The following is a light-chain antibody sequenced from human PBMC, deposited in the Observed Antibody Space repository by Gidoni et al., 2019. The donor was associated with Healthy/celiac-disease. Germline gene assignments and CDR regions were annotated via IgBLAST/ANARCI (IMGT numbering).Light chain of an antibody. CDR3: QQYNNWPPCS. CDR1: QSVSSN. CDR2: GAS. J-gene: IGKJ2*04. V-gene: IGKV3-15*01. Sequence: EIVVTQSPATMSVSPGERATLSCRASQSVSSNLAGYQQKPGQAPKLLIYGASTRATGIPARFSGSGSGTEFTIITSSLQSEDVAVYYCQQYNNWPPCSFGQGTKLEIK.